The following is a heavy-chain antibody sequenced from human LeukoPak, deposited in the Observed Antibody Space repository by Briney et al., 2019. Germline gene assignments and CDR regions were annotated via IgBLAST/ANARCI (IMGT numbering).Heavy chain of an antibody. D-gene: IGHD6-13*01. J-gene: IGHJ4*02. V-gene: IGHV1-69*13. CDR2: IIPIFGKA. Sequence: SVKVSCKASGGTFSRYAISWVRQAPGQRLEWMGGIIPIFGKANYAQKFHGRVTITADESTSTAYMELSSVRSEDTAVYYCARESAYSSSWRRFDYWGQGTLVTVSS. CDR1: GGTFSRYA. CDR3: ARESAYSSSWRRFDY.